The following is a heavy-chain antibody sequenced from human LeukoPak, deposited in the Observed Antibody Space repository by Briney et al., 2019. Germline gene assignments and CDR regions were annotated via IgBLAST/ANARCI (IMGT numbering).Heavy chain of an antibody. CDR2: IRYDGSNK. V-gene: IGHV3-30*02. J-gene: IGHJ6*02. CDR1: GFTFSSYG. Sequence: GGSLRLSCAASGFTFSSYGMHWLRQAPGKGLEWVAFIRYDGSNKYYADSVKGRFTISRDNSKNTLYLQMNSLRAEDTAVYYCAKDRPRYSSSWYYYYYGMDVWGQGTTVTVSS. D-gene: IGHD6-13*01. CDR3: AKDRPRYSSSWYYYYYGMDV.